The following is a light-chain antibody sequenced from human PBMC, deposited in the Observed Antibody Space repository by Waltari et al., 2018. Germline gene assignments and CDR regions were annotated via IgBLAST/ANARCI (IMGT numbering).Light chain of an antibody. J-gene: IGKJ4*01. CDR3: QQYNNWPPIT. V-gene: IGKV3-15*01. CDR1: ESISNN. CDR2: RAS. Sequence: ETVMTQSPATLSVSPGERATLSCRASESISNNLAWYQQKPGQAPRLLIYRASTRATGIPARFSGSVSGTEFTLTISSLQSEDFAVYYCQQYNNWPPITFGGGTKVEI.